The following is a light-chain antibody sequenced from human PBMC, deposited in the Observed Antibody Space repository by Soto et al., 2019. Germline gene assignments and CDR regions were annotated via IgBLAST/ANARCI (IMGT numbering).Light chain of an antibody. Sequence: QSALTQPASVSGSPGQSITISCTGISTDVSTSTFVSWYQHHPGKAPRLILYDVTHRPSGISTRISGSKSGDTATLTISGLQAEDEADYFCTSYRRGPLYVFGSGTKLTVL. V-gene: IGLV2-14*03. J-gene: IGLJ1*01. CDR2: DVT. CDR1: STDVSTSTF. CDR3: TSYRRGPLYV.